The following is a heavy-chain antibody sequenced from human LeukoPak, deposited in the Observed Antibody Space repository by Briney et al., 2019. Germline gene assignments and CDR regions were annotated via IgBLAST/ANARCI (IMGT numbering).Heavy chain of an antibody. V-gene: IGHV1-2*02. Sequence: GASVKVSCKASGYTFTGYYMHWVRQAPGQGLEWMGWINPNSGGTNYAQKFQGRVTMTRDTSISTAYMELSRLRSDDTAVYYCAREGRGGSRVVVPAADAFDIWGQGTMVTVSS. D-gene: IGHD2-2*01. CDR1: GYTFTGYY. CDR3: AREGRGGSRVVVPAADAFDI. CDR2: INPNSGGT. J-gene: IGHJ3*02.